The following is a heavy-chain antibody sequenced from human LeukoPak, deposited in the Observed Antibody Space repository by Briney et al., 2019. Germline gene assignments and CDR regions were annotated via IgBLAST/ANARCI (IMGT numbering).Heavy chain of an antibody. Sequence: SVKVSCKVSGYTLTELSMHWVRQAPGLGLEWMGRIIPTLEVANYAQKFQGRVTITADKSTSTAYMELSSLRPEDTAVYYCARVISGTWLWFWGQGTLVTVSS. CDR2: IIPTLEVA. CDR1: GYTLTELS. J-gene: IGHJ4*02. V-gene: IGHV1-69*04. CDR3: ARVISGTWLWF. D-gene: IGHD1-14*01.